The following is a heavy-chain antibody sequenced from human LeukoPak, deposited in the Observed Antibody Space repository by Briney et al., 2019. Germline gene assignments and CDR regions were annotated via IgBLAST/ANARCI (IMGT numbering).Heavy chain of an antibody. J-gene: IGHJ4*02. Sequence: SETLSLTCTVSGGSITTYYWHWIRQSPGKGLEWIGNIHYSGGTNYNPSLKSRVTISLDTSKSQFSLRLDSVTAADTAVYYCAGDKNSRHRYYYWGQGTLVTVSS. CDR1: GGSITTYY. CDR2: IHYSGGT. CDR3: AGDKNSRHRYYY. V-gene: IGHV4-59*01. D-gene: IGHD6-13*01.